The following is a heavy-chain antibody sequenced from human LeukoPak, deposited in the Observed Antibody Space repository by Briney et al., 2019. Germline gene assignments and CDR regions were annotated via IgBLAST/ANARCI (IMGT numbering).Heavy chain of an antibody. Sequence: SETQSLTCSVSGGFISSCYGTSIRQPPGEGVEWGRYIDCCGSTNYNPSLKSRVTISVATSKNQFSLKLRSVTAADTAVYYCARGADSSGYYSICYFDHWGQGTLVTVSS. CDR1: GGFISSCY. D-gene: IGHD3-22*01. J-gene: IGHJ4*02. CDR3: ARGADSSGYYSICYFDH. V-gene: IGHV4-59*01. CDR2: IDCCGST.